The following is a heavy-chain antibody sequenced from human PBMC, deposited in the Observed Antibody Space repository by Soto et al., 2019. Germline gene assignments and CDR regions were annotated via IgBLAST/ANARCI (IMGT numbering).Heavy chain of an antibody. V-gene: IGHV4-39*01. Sequence: QLQLQESGPGLVKPSETLSLTCAVSGGSISTADYYWGWIRQPPRKGLEWIGSMYNSGSTSYNPSLKSXXTXAXXTSKNQCSLRLSSVTAADTAVYYCARHSHYGAYDYWGLGTLVTVSS. CDR1: GGSISTADYY. D-gene: IGHD4-17*01. CDR3: ARHSHYGAYDY. J-gene: IGHJ4*02. CDR2: MYNSGST.